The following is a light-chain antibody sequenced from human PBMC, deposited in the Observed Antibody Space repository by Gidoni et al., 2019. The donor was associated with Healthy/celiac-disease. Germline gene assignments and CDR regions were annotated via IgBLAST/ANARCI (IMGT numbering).Light chain of an antibody. J-gene: IGKJ5*01. V-gene: IGKV2-28*01. Sequence: DTVMTQSPLPLPVTPGEPASISCRSSQSLLHSNGYNYLDWYLQKPGQSPQLLIYLGSNRASGVPDRFSGSGSGTDFTLKISRVEPEDVGVYYCMQALQTPITFGQXTRLEIK. CDR1: QSLLHSNGYNY. CDR2: LGS. CDR3: MQALQTPIT.